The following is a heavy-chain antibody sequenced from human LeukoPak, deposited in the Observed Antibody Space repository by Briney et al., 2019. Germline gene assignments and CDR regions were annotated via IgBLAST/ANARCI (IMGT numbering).Heavy chain of an antibody. D-gene: IGHD6-19*01. CDR3: ARESSSGWYDLDY. CDR1: GGSISSYY. CDR2: IYYGGST. V-gene: IGHV4-59*12. Sequence: SETLSLTCTVSGGSISSYYWSWIRQPPGKGLEWIGYIYYGGSTNYNPSLKSRVSISVDTSKNQFSLKLSSVTAADTAIYYCARESSSGWYDLDYWGQGTLVTVSS. J-gene: IGHJ4*02.